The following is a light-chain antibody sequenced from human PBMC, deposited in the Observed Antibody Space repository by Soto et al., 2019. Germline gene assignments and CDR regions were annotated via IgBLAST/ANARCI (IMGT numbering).Light chain of an antibody. Sequence: DIQMTQSPSSLSASVGDRVTITCRASQTVSNYLNWYQQKPGKAPKLLIYAASSLQSDVPSRFSGSGSGTDFTLTISSLQPEDFATYYCQQSYSTLMYTFGQGTKLEIE. J-gene: IGKJ2*01. CDR1: QTVSNY. CDR2: AAS. CDR3: QQSYSTLMYT. V-gene: IGKV1-39*01.